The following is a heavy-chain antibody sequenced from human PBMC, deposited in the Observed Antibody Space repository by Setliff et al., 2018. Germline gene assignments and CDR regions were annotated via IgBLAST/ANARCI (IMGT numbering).Heavy chain of an antibody. CDR3: ARDGVFYAMDF. J-gene: IGHJ6*02. Sequence: GGSLRLSCEVSGFSVTNNEMSWVRQAPGKGLEWVSVTYSDGRTNYADSVKGRFTISRDNSKNTIDLQMNSLRAEDSAVYYCARDGVFYAMDFWGQGTTVTVSS. CDR2: TYSDGRT. V-gene: IGHV3-53*01. CDR1: GFSVTNNE. D-gene: IGHD3-10*01.